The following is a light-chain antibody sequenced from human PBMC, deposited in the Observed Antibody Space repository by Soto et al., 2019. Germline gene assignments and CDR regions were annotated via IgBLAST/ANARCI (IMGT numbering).Light chain of an antibody. CDR2: DES. CDR1: QAIDIY. CDR3: QQSYRTPYT. V-gene: IGKV1-39*01. J-gene: IGKJ2*01. Sequence: TQMTQCPSSLSASVGDRVTITCRASQAIDIYLSWYQQKPGKVPKLLIYDESTLQSGVPSRFSGSGSGTDFTLTINNLQPEDFATYYCQQSYRTPYTFGQGTKVDIK.